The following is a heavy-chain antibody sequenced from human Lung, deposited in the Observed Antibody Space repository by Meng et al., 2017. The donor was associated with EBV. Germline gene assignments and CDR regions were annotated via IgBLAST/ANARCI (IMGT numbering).Heavy chain of an antibody. V-gene: IGHV1-18*01. CDR2: FVNYVDT. D-gene: IGHD1-26*01. J-gene: IGHJ4*02. CDR3: ARVEVGITSGDY. Sequence: QGQLVQSGAEVKKPGASVRVSCKASGYTFGSYGICWVRQAPGQGLEWMGWFVNYVDTYPAPKFQGRVTMTTDTSTSTAYMELRSLRSDDTAVYYCARVEVGITSGDYWGQGTLVTVSS. CDR1: GYTFGSYG.